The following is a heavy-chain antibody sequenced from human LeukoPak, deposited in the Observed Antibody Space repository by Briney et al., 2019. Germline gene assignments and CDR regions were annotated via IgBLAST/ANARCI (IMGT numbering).Heavy chain of an antibody. Sequence: SETLSLTCAVYGGSFSAYYWSWIRQPPGKGLEWIGEINHSGSTNYNPSLKSRVTISVDTSKNQFSLKLSSVTAADTAVYYCARSHLDNWFDPWGQGTLVTVSS. V-gene: IGHV4-34*01. J-gene: IGHJ5*02. D-gene: IGHD3-16*01. CDR3: ARSHLDNWFDP. CDR2: INHSGST. CDR1: GGSFSAYY.